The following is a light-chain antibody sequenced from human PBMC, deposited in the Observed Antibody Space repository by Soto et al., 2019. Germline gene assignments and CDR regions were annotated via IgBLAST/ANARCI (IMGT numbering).Light chain of an antibody. J-gene: IGKJ3*01. CDR1: QSISTF. CDR2: TAS. CDR3: QQSYSTPVT. V-gene: IGKV1-39*01. Sequence: DIQMTQSPSSLSASVGDRVTISCRAGQSISTFLSWYQHKPGKAPRLLIYTASSLQSGVPSRFSGSGSGTEFTLTISSLQPEDFATYYCQQSYSTPVTLGPGTKVDIK.